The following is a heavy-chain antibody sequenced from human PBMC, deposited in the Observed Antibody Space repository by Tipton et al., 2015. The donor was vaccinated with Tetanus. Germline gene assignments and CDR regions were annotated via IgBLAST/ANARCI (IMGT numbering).Heavy chain of an antibody. Sequence: SLRLSCEASGFTFSSFGMHWVRQAPGKGLEWVAVISNDGDNKFYADSVTGRFTISRDNSKNTLYLQMNSLRAEDTALYYCARDVEAGWYIRGMAVDYYGMDVWGQGTTVTVSS. V-gene: IGHV3-30*03. J-gene: IGHJ6*02. D-gene: IGHD6-19*01. CDR2: ISNDGDNK. CDR3: ARDVEAGWYIRGMAVDYYGMDV. CDR1: GFTFSSFG.